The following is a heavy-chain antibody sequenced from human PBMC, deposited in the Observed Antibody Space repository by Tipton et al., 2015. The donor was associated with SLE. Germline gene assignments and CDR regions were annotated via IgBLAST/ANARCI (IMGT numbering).Heavy chain of an antibody. CDR2: FYHSANT. J-gene: IGHJ4*02. CDR1: RYSISSGYY. V-gene: IGHV4-38-2*02. CDR3: AKQAYCSDTSCSPFNY. Sequence: TLSLTCIVSRYSISSGYYWGWMRQAPGKELEWIGSFYHSANTYYNPSLTSRVTISADTSKNQFSLRLTSVTAADTAVYYCAKQAYCSDTSCSPFNYWGQGALVTVSS. D-gene: IGHD2-2*01.